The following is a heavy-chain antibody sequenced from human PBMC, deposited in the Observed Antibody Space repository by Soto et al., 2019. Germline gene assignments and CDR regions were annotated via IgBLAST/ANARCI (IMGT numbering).Heavy chain of an antibody. D-gene: IGHD1-26*01. Sequence: ASVKVSCKASGGTFSSYAIGWVRQAPGQGLEWVGGIIPIFGTANYAQKFQGRVTITADESTSTAYMELSSLRSEDTAVYYCARGGVSGSYAAIFDYWGQRTLVTGSA. J-gene: IGHJ4*02. CDR2: IIPIFGTA. V-gene: IGHV1-69*13. CDR1: GGTFSSYA. CDR3: ARGGVSGSYAAIFDY.